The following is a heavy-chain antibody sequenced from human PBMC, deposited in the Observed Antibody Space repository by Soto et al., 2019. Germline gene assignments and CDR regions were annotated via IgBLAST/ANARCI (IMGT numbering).Heavy chain of an antibody. D-gene: IGHD6-13*01. J-gene: IGHJ5*02. CDR1: GYTFTSYG. CDR3: ARDRAGAAADPKGNWFDP. V-gene: IGHV1-18*01. CDR2: ISAYNGNT. Sequence: ASVKVSGKASGYTFTSYGISLVRQAPGQGLEGMGWISAYNGNTNYAQKLQGRVTMTTDTSTSTAYMELRSLRSDDTAVYYCARDRAGAAADPKGNWFDPWGQGTLVTVSS.